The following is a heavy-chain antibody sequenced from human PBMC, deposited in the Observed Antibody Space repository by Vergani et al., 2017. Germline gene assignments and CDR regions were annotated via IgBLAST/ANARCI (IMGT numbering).Heavy chain of an antibody. CDR3: ARSTTVTNGHYYYYGMHV. Sequence: EVQLVESGGGLVQPGGSLRLSCAASGFTFSSYEMNWVRQAPGKGLEWVSYISSSGSTIYYADSVKGRFTISRDNAKNSLYLQMNSLRAEDTAVYYCARSTTVTNGHYYYYGMHVWGQGP. V-gene: IGHV3-48*03. D-gene: IGHD4-17*01. CDR1: GFTFSSYE. J-gene: IGHJ6*02. CDR2: ISSSGSTI.